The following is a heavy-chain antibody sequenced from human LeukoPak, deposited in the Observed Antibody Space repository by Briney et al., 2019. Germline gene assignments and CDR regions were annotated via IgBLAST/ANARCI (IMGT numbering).Heavy chain of an antibody. Sequence: EPLKISCNGAGDSFSSCCGVWLRHMAPKNRVGRVIIYPGDSDTRYCPSFQGQVTISADKTISTAYLQWSSLKASDTAMYYCARLVSSSWYAYYWGQGTLVTVSS. D-gene: IGHD6-13*01. CDR1: GDSFSSCC. V-gene: IGHV5-51*01. CDR2: IYPGDSDT. J-gene: IGHJ4*02. CDR3: ARLVSSSWYAYY.